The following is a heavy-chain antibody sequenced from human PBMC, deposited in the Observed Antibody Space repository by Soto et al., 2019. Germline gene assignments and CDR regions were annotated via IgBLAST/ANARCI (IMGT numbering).Heavy chain of an antibody. D-gene: IGHD3-22*01. CDR2: ISSSGNT. Sequence: SETLSLTCTVSDGSISNFYWSWIRQPPGKGLEWIGYISSSGNTNYNPSLKSRVSISVDTSKNQFSLNLTSVTAADTAVYYCARAPMVLTRSYFDSWGQGTPVTFSS. J-gene: IGHJ4*02. CDR3: ARAPMVLTRSYFDS. V-gene: IGHV4-59*01. CDR1: DGSISNFY.